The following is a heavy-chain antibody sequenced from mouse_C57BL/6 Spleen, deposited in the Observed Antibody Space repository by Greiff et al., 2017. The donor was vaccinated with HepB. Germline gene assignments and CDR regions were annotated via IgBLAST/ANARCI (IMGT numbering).Heavy chain of an antibody. Sequence: VKLVESGAELVKPGASVKISCKASGYAFSSYWMNWVKQRPGKGLEWIGQIYPGDGDTNYNGKFKGKATLTADKSSSTAYMQLSSLTSEDSAVYFCARSNSKEDYYAMDYWGQGTSVTVSS. D-gene: IGHD2-5*01. J-gene: IGHJ4*01. CDR2: IYPGDGDT. CDR3: ARSNSKEDYYAMDY. V-gene: IGHV1-80*01. CDR1: GYAFSSYW.